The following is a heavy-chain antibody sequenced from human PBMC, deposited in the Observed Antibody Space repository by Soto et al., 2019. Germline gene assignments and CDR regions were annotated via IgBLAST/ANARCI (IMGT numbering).Heavy chain of an antibody. V-gene: IGHV1-69*13. CDR3: ESDQSPCRDILAFYGLDV. D-gene: IGHD3-9*01. Sequence: SSVKVSCKPSVWTFSSYAISWVRQAPGQGLEWMGGVIPIFGTANYAQKFQGRVTITADESTSTAYMELSSLRSEDTAVYYCESDQSPCRDILAFYGLDVWGQGATVTVSS. J-gene: IGHJ6*02. CDR1: VWTFSSYA. CDR2: VIPIFGTA.